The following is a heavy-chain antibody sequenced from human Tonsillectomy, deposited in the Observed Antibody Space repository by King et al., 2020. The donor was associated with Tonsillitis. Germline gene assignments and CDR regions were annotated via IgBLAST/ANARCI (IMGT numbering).Heavy chain of an antibody. CDR2: IYPGDSDT. J-gene: IGHJ4*02. CDR3: ARARYLNGGGLIY. Sequence: QLVQSGAEVKKPGESLKISCQGSGYTFTTYWIAWVRQMPGKGLEWMGIIYPGDSDTRYSPSFQGQVTISADTSINTAYLQWNSLKASDTAMYYCARARYLNGGGLIYWGQGTLVTVSS. D-gene: IGHD2-8*01. V-gene: IGHV5-51*03. CDR1: GYTFTTYW.